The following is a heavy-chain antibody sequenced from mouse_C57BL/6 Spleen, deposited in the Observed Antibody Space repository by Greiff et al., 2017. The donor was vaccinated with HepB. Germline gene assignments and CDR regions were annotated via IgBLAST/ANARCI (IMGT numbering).Heavy chain of an antibody. CDR2: ISYDGSN. CDR1: GYSITSGYY. CDR3: AREDTTVVDYWYFDV. Sequence: EVQLVESGPGLVKPSQSLSLTCSVTGYSITSGYYWNWIRQFPGNKLEWMGYISYDGSNNYNPSLKNRISITRDTSKNQFFLKLNSVTTEDTATYYCAREDTTVVDYWYFDVWGTGTTVTVSS. V-gene: IGHV3-6*01. D-gene: IGHD1-1*01. J-gene: IGHJ1*03.